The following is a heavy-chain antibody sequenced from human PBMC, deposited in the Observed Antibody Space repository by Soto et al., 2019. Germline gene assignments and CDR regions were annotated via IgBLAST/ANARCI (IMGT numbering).Heavy chain of an antibody. D-gene: IGHD3-9*01. CDR3: ARESAPYDILTGSPFDP. CDR1: GGSFSGYY. V-gene: IGHV4-34*01. Sequence: SETLSLTCAVYGGSFSGYYWSWIRQPPGKGLEWIGEINHSGSTNYNPSLKSRVTISVDTSKNQFSLKLSSVTAADTAVYYCARESAPYDILTGSPFDPWGQGTLVTVSS. J-gene: IGHJ5*02. CDR2: INHSGST.